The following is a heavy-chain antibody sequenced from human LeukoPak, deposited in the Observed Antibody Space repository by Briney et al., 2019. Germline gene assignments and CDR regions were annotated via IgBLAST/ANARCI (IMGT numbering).Heavy chain of an antibody. D-gene: IGHD3-3*01. CDR3: TSAHDFWSGYYTSY. V-gene: IGHV3-73*01. CDR2: IRGKANSYAT. Sequence: GGSLRLSCAASGFTFSGSAMHWARQASGKGLEWVGRIRGKANSYATAYAASVKGRFTISRDDSKNTAYLQTNSLKTEDTAVYYCTSAHDFWSGYYTSYWGQGTLVTVSS. CDR1: GFTFSGSA. J-gene: IGHJ4*02.